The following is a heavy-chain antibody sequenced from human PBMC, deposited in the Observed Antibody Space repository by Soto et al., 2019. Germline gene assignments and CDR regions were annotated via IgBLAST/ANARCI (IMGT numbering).Heavy chain of an antibody. CDR2: ISISASTI. CDR1: GFTFSSYD. CDR3: ARGRGDTYYDFRSGYQKYYGMDV. Sequence: PGGSLRLSCAASGFTFSSYDMNWVRQAPGKGLECGSFISISASTIYYADSVKGGFTISRDNAKNSLYLQMNSLRAEDTAVYYCARGRGDTYYDFRSGYQKYYGMDVWGQGTTVTVSS. J-gene: IGHJ6*02. D-gene: IGHD3-3*01. V-gene: IGHV3-48*03.